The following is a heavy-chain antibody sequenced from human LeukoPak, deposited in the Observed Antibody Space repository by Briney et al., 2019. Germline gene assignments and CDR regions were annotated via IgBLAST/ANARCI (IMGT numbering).Heavy chain of an antibody. D-gene: IGHD3-10*01. CDR2: IYYSGST. J-gene: IGHJ6*03. V-gene: IGHV4-59*01. Sequence: SETLSLTRTVSGGSISSYYWSWIRQPPGKGLEWIGYIYYSGSTNYNPSLKSRVTISVDTSKNRFSLKLRSVTAADTAVYYCAGTTTVRGTYYMDVWGKGTTVTVSS. CDR3: AGTTTVRGTYYMDV. CDR1: GGSISSYY.